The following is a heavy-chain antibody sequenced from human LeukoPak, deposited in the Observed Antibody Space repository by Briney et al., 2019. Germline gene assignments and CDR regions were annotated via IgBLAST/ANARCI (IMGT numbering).Heavy chain of an antibody. CDR2: ISYDGSNK. CDR3: AKDGGGGTTSYYYYGMDV. J-gene: IGHJ6*02. CDR1: GFTFSSYG. Sequence: GRSLRLSCAASGFTFSSYGMHWVRQAPGKGLEWVAVISYDGSNKYYADSVKGRFTISRDNSENTLYLQMNSLRAEDTAVYYCAKDGGGGTTSYYYYGMDVWGQGTTVTVSS. V-gene: IGHV3-30*18. D-gene: IGHD1-14*01.